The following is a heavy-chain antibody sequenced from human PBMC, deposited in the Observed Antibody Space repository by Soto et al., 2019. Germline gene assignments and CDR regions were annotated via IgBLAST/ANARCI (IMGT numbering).Heavy chain of an antibody. CDR2: ISAHNGNT. CDR1: GYTFTSYG. V-gene: IGHV1-18*01. J-gene: IGHJ4*02. Sequence: QVHLVQSGAEVKKPGASVKVSCKGSGYTFTSYGITWVRQAPGQGLEWMGWISAHNGNTDYAQKLQGRVTVTRDTSTSTAYMELSRLRSDDTAVYYCARGMYGDYWGQGALVTVSS. D-gene: IGHD2-8*01. CDR3: ARGMYGDY.